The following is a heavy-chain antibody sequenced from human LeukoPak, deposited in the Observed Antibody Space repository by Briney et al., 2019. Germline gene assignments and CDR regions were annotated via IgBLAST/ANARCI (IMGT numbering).Heavy chain of an antibody. D-gene: IGHD2-2*01. V-gene: IGHV3-21*01. J-gene: IGHJ4*02. CDR2: ISSSNSHI. CDR3: ARGFYCASTSCSTGFDY. Sequence: GGSLRLSCAASGFTFSSYAMNWVRQAPGKELEWVSSISSSNSHIYYADSVKGRFTISRDNAKNSLYLQMNSLRAEDTAVYYCARGFYCASTSCSTGFDYWGQGALVTVSS. CDR1: GFTFSSYA.